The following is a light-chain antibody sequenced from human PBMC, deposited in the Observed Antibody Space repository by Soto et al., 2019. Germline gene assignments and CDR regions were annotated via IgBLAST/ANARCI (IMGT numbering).Light chain of an antibody. Sequence: DIQMTQSPSSLSASVGDRVSITCRASPGISNYVAWYQQKPGKVPEILIYAASTLRSGVPSRFSGGGSGTDFTLTIISLLPGDVATYYCQKYNSAPLTFGGGTKVEI. CDR1: PGISNY. J-gene: IGKJ4*01. V-gene: IGKV1-27*01. CDR2: AAS. CDR3: QKYNSAPLT.